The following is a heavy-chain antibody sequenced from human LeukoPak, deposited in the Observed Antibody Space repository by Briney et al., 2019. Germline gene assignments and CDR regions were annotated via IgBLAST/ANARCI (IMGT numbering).Heavy chain of an antibody. CDR2: ISYDGSNK. CDR3: ARESPVLSSFDY. D-gene: IGHD3-16*02. Sequence: PGGSLRLSCAASGFTFSSYAMHWVRQAPGKGLEWVAAISYDGSNKYYADSVKGRFTISRDNSKNTLYLQMNSLIAEDTSVYYCARESPVLSSFDYWGQGTLVTVSS. J-gene: IGHJ4*02. V-gene: IGHV3-30-3*01. CDR1: GFTFSSYA.